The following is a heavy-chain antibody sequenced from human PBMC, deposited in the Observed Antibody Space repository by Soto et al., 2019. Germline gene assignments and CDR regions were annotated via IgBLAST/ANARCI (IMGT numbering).Heavy chain of an antibody. J-gene: IGHJ5*02. Sequence: TLSLPCAVSGGSLSSGCYSWSWIRQPPGKGLEWIGYIYHSGSTYYNPSLKSRVTISVDRSKKQFSLKLSSVTAAYTAVYYCARVSSSGKNWFAPWGQGTLGTVSS. V-gene: IGHV4-30-2*01. D-gene: IGHD6-6*01. CDR3: ARVSSSGKNWFAP. CDR1: GGSLSSGCYS. CDR2: IYHSGST.